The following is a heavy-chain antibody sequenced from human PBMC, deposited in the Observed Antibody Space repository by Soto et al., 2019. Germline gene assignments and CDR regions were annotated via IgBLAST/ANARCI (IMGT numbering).Heavy chain of an antibody. CDR1: GGSVSSGSYY. CDR2: IYYSGST. D-gene: IGHD6-13*01. V-gene: IGHV4-61*01. Sequence: SETLSLTCTVSGGSVSSGSYYWSWIRQPPGKGLEWIGYIYYSGSTNYNPSLKSRVTISIDTSENQFSLRLSSVTAADTAVYYCARGSSWYDYWGQGTLVTVSS. CDR3: ARGSSWYDY. J-gene: IGHJ4*02.